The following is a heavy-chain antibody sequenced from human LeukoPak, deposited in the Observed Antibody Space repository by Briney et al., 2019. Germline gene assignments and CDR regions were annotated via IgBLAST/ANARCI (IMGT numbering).Heavy chain of an antibody. CDR3: ARLDEYSSSSRYYGMDV. J-gene: IGHJ6*02. D-gene: IGHD6-6*01. CDR1: GGTFSSYG. CDR2: IIPIFGTA. Sequence: ASVTVSFTASGGTFSSYGISWVRQAPGQGLEWMGGIIPIFGTANYAQKFQGRVTITADESTSTAYMELSSLRSEDTAVYYCARLDEYSSSSRYYGMDVWGQGTTVTVSS. V-gene: IGHV1-69*13.